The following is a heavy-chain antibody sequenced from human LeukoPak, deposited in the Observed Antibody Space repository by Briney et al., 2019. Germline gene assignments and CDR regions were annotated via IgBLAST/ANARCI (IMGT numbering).Heavy chain of an antibody. J-gene: IGHJ4*02. CDR1: GGSISSGGYY. CDR3: ARDRDGRGYYFDY. D-gene: IGHD2-21*02. V-gene: IGHV4-61*08. CDR2: IYYSGST. Sequence: NTSETLSLTCTVSGGSISSGGYYWTWIRQHPGKGLEWIGYIYYSGSTNYNPSLKSRVTTSVDTSKNQFSLKLSSVTAADTAVYYCARDRDGRGYYFDYWGQGTLVTVSS.